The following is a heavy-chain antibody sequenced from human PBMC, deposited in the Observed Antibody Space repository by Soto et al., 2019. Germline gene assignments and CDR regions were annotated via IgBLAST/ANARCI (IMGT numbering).Heavy chain of an antibody. CDR1: GGSISIYY. CDR2: IYYSGST. Sequence: SETLSLTCTVSGGSISIYYWSWIRQPPGKGLEWIGYIYYSGSTNYNPSLKSRVTISVDTSKSQFSLKLSSVTAADTAVYYCARYGSRSTFYGMDVWGQGTTVTVSS. CDR3: ARYGSRSTFYGMDV. J-gene: IGHJ6*02. D-gene: IGHD1-26*01. V-gene: IGHV4-59*01.